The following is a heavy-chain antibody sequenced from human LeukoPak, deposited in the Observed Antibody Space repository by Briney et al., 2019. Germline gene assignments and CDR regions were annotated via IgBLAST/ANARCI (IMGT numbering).Heavy chain of an antibody. Sequence: GASVKVSCKASGYAFTSYGISWVRQAPGQGLEWMGWISAYNGNTNYAQKLQGRVTMTTDTSTSTAYMELRSLRSDDTAVYYCARDRGAWFGELLGYYYGMDVWGQGTTVTVSS. D-gene: IGHD3-10*01. J-gene: IGHJ6*02. CDR3: ARDRGAWFGELLGYYYGMDV. V-gene: IGHV1-18*01. CDR2: ISAYNGNT. CDR1: GYAFTSYG.